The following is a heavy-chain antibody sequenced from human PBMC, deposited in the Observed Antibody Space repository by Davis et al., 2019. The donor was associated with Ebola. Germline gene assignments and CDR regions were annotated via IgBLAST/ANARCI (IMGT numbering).Heavy chain of an antibody. J-gene: IGHJ6*04. CDR2: VNPDGSNT. CDR1: GFTFSTYW. Sequence: HTGGSLRLSCAASGFTFSTYWMHWVRQAPGKGLVWVSRVNPDGSNTAYADSVKGRLTISRDNAKNTLYLQMNSVRAEDTAVYYCVRDSYVDHTFYGLDVWGKGTTVTVSS. D-gene: IGHD5-12*01. CDR3: VRDSYVDHTFYGLDV. V-gene: IGHV3-74*01.